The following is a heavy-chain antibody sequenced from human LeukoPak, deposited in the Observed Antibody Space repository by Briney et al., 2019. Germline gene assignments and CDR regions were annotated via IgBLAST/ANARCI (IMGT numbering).Heavy chain of an antibody. Sequence: PGGSLRLSCAASGFTFNYAWMSWVRQAPGKGLEGVSFITPNGDRASYADSVKGRFTNSRDNPRNTLYMQINSLRDEDTAVYYCAIMHGYYAGSGYWVQWGQGTLVTVSS. D-gene: IGHD3-22*01. CDR2: ITPNGDRA. V-gene: IGHV3-23*01. J-gene: IGHJ1*01. CDR1: GFTFNYAW. CDR3: AIMHGYYAGSGYWVQ.